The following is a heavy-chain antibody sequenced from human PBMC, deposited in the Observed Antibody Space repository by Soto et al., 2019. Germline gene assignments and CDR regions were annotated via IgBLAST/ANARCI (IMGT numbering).Heavy chain of an antibody. Sequence: ALVTVSCQASGYRFTGYGLHWLRQTPGQGLQWMGWINPKSGATDYAQKFQGSVTMTREMSTNTAYLDLSGLRSDDTADDTAVYYCAQSNYGGDEYFQYGLDVWGQGTTVTVPS. J-gene: IGHJ6*02. CDR2: INPKSGAT. D-gene: IGHD2-21*02. CDR1: GYRFTGYG. V-gene: IGHV1-2*02. CDR3: VYYCAQSNYGGDEYFQYGLDV.